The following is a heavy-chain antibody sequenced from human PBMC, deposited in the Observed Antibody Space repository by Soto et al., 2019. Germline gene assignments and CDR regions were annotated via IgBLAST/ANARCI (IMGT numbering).Heavy chain of an antibody. CDR2: IYYSGST. CDR3: ASNRAVAGDFDY. D-gene: IGHD6-19*01. J-gene: IGHJ4*02. V-gene: IGHV4-31*03. Sequence: SETLSLTCTVSGGSISSGGYYWSWIRQHPGKGLEWIGYIYYSGSTYYNPSLKSRVTISVDTSKNQFSLKLSSVTAADTAVYYCASNRAVAGDFDYSGQGTLVTVSS. CDR1: GGSISSGGYY.